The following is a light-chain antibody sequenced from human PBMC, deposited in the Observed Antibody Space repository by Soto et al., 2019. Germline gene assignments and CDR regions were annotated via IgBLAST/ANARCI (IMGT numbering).Light chain of an antibody. CDR2: DDT. CDR1: TSDVGGYNY. Sequence: QSALTQPASMSGSPGQSITISCTGTTSDVGGYNYVCWYQQHPGKTPKLIIYDDTNRPSGVSGRFSGSKSGNTASLTISGLQAEDDADYYCSSDTSRSTVVFGGGTKLTVL. J-gene: IGLJ2*01. V-gene: IGLV2-14*01. CDR3: SSDTSRSTVV.